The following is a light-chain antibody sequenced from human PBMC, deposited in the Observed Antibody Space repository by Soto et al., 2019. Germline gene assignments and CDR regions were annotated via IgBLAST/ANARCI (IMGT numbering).Light chain of an antibody. CDR2: EVT. Sequence: QSALTQPASVSASPGQSITISCTGTSSDVGDYKYVSWYQQHPGKAPQLMIYEVTSRPSGVSNRFSGSTSGNTASLTISGLQDEDEAAYYCSSHTSSSTPVVFGGGTKLTVL. J-gene: IGLJ2*01. V-gene: IGLV2-14*01. CDR3: SSHTSSSTPVV. CDR1: SSDVGDYKY.